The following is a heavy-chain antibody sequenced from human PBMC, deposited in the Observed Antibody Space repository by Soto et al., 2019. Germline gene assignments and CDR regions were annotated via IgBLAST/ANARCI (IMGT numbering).Heavy chain of an antibody. CDR3: ARMDSSSWYVDY. J-gene: IGHJ4*02. CDR1: GGSISSYY. CDR2: IYYSGST. V-gene: IGHV4-59*01. Sequence: QVQLQESGPGLVKPSETLSLTCTVSGGSISSYYWSWIRQPPGKGLEWIGYIYYSGSTNYNPSLKSRVTISVDTSKNQFSLKLSSVTAADTAVYYCARMDSSSWYVDYWGQGTLVTVSS. D-gene: IGHD6-13*01.